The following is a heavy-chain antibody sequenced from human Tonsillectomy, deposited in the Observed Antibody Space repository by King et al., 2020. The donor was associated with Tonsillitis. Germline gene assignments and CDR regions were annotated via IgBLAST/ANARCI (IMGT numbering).Heavy chain of an antibody. J-gene: IGHJ1*01. CDR2: IYTGGST. CDR3: ARDVAAGGFLWD. D-gene: IGHD2-15*01. Sequence: VQLVESGGGLIQPGGSLRLSCAASGFTISFNYMSWVRQAPGKGLEWVSVIYTGGSTYYADSVKGRFTISRDNSKNTLSLQMKSLRAEDTAVYYCARDVAAGGFLWDWGQGALVTVSS. V-gene: IGHV3-53*01. CDR1: GFTISFNY.